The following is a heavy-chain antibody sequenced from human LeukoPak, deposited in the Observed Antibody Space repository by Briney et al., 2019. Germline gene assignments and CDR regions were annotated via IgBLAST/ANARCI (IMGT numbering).Heavy chain of an antibody. CDR1: GGFISNHY. J-gene: IGHJ4*01. CDR2: FHYSGSI. CDR3: ARGGRPSRFDY. V-gene: IGHV4-59*11. Sequence: PSETLSLTCTVSGGFISNHYWSWIRQPPGKGLEWIGNFHYSGSINYNPALKSRVTISVDTSKNQFSLKLTSVTAADTAVYYCARGGRPSRFDYWGHGTLVTVSS.